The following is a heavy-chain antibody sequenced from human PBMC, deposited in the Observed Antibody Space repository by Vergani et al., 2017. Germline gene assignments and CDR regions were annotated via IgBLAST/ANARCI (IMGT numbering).Heavy chain of an antibody. CDR1: GGSISSYY. D-gene: IGHD5-18*01. J-gene: IGHJ5*02. Sequence: QVQLQESGPGLVKPSETLSLTCTVSGGSISSYYWSWIRQPAGQGLEWIGRIYTSGSTHYNPCLKSRVTMSVDTSKNQFSLKLSAVTAADTAVYYGARDANSYGSWFDPWGQGTLVTVSS. CDR3: ARDANSYGSWFDP. V-gene: IGHV4-4*07. CDR2: IYTSGST.